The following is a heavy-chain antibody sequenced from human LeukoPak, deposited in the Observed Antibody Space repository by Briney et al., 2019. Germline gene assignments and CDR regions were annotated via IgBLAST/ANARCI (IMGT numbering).Heavy chain of an antibody. J-gene: IGHJ5*02. D-gene: IGHD6-19*01. CDR1: GITFTKAW. V-gene: IGHV3-15*01. CDR2: IKSKSEGGTT. CDR3: TTEPDSSDNWFDP. Sequence: PGGSLRLSCAASGITFTKAWMTWVRQAPGKGPEWVGRIKSKSEGGTTDYSAAVKGRFTISRDDSKSTLFLQMNSLKTEDTGVYHCTTEPDSSDNWFDPWGQGTLVTVSS.